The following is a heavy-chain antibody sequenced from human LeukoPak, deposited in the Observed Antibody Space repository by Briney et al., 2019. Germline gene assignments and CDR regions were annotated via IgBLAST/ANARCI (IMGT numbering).Heavy chain of an antibody. Sequence: GGSLRLSCAASGFSFSDYEMNWVRQAPGKGLEWLSHIDISGNTIHYADSVEGRFTISRDNAKNSVFLQMTSLRPEDTAVYYCARGEYHQDGIGTNRFDNWGQGALVTVSS. CDR2: IDISGNTI. CDR3: ARGEYHQDGIGTNRFDN. J-gene: IGHJ4*02. CDR1: GFSFSDYE. D-gene: IGHD5-24*01. V-gene: IGHV3-48*03.